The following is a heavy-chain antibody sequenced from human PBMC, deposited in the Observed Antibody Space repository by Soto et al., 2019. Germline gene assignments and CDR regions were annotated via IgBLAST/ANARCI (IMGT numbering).Heavy chain of an antibody. Sequence: LRLSCAASGFTFSSYAMSWVRQAPGKGLEWVSAISGSGGSTYYADSVKGRFTISRDNSKNTLYLQMNSLRAEDTAVYYCAKPGITIFGVVIMNPDWFDPWGQGTLVTVSS. CDR3: AKPGITIFGVVIMNPDWFDP. CDR2: ISGSGGST. J-gene: IGHJ5*02. CDR1: GFTFSSYA. V-gene: IGHV3-23*01. D-gene: IGHD3-3*01.